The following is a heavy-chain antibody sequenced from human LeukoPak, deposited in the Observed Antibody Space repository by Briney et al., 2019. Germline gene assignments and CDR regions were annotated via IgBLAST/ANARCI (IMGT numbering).Heavy chain of an antibody. Sequence: PGRSLRLSCAASGFTFDDYAMHWVRQAPGKGLEWVSGISWNSGSIGYADSVKGRFTISRDNAKNSLYLQMSSLRAEDTAAYYCTRVEETATTAAIIRKYSYYYYYMDVWGKGNTVTVSS. D-gene: IGHD4-11*01. CDR2: ISWNSGSI. CDR3: TRVEETATTAAIIRKYSYYYYYMDV. V-gene: IGHV3-9*01. CDR1: GFTFDDYA. J-gene: IGHJ6*03.